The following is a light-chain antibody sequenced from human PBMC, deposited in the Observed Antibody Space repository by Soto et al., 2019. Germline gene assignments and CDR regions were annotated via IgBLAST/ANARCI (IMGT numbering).Light chain of an antibody. CDR3: QRSDSVPQT. J-gene: IGKJ1*01. Sequence: DIQMTQSPSSLSASVGDRVTIACRATQSISNSLAWYQHKPGKVPQLLIYAASTLRSGVPSRFRGSGSGTNFTLFISSLQTEDVATYYCQRSDSVPQTFGQGTKVEIK. CDR2: AAS. V-gene: IGKV1-27*01. CDR1: QSISNS.